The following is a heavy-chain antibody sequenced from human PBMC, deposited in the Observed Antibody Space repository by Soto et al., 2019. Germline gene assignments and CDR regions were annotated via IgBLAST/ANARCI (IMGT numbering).Heavy chain of an antibody. Sequence: EVQLVESGGGLVQPGGSLRLTCAVSGFSFRGYSMNWVRQAPGKGLECISHISGPGGTMYYADSVKGRFTISRDNGKNLRFRQMNSLGAEDTAVYYCARDGVSLVRGGYFDHWGQGTLVTVSS. V-gene: IGHV3-48*01. J-gene: IGHJ4*02. CDR3: ARDGVSLVRGGYFDH. CDR2: ISGPGGTM. D-gene: IGHD3-10*01. CDR1: GFSFRGYS.